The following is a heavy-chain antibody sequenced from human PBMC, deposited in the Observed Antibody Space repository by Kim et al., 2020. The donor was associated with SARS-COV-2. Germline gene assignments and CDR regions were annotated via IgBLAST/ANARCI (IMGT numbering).Heavy chain of an antibody. CDR3: ARGYYYYGMDV. CDR2: I. V-gene: IGHV3-21*01. J-gene: IGHJ6*02. Sequence: IDYADSVKGRFTSSRDNAKNSLYLQMNRLRAEDTAVYYCARGYYYYGMDVWGQGTTVTVSS.